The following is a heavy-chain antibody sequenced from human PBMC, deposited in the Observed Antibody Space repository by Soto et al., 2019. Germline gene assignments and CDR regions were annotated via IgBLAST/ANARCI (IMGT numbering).Heavy chain of an antibody. Sequence: QITLKESGPTLVKPTQTLTLTCTFSGFSLNTGGLGVGWIRQPPGKALEWLALIYWDDDKRYSPSLKSRLTITKDTSKNQVVLTMTHMDPVDTATYYCAHSRCGGDCLQSYSSHYYYGMDVWGQGTTVTVSS. CDR3: AHSRCGGDCLQSYSSHYYYGMDV. J-gene: IGHJ6*02. D-gene: IGHD2-21*02. CDR2: IYWDDDK. CDR1: GFSLNTGGLG. V-gene: IGHV2-5*02.